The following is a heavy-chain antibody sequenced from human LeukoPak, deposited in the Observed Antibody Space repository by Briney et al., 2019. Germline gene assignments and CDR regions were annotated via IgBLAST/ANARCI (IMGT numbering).Heavy chain of an antibody. D-gene: IGHD3-10*02. V-gene: IGHV3-21*01. J-gene: IGHJ6*04. Sequence: GGSLRLSCAASGLTFSTYTMNWVRQSPGKGLEWVSSISSSSSYLYYADSVKGRFSISRANAKNSLFLQMNSLRAEDTAVYYCVELGITMIGGVWGKGTTVTISS. CDR1: GLTFSTYT. CDR2: ISSSSSYL. CDR3: VELGITMIGGV.